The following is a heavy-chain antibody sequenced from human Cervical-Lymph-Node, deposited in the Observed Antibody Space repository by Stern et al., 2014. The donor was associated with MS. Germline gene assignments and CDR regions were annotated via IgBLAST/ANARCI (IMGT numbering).Heavy chain of an antibody. Sequence: MQLVESGGGVVQPGRSLRLSCVAFGFTFSSYAMHWVRQAPGKGLEWVAVISYDGSNKYYADSVKGRFTISRDNSKNTLYLQMNSLRAEDTAVYYCARGNAASFDYWGQGTLVTVSS. CDR1: GFTFSSYA. D-gene: IGHD4-11*01. CDR3: ARGNAASFDY. J-gene: IGHJ4*02. CDR2: ISYDGSNK. V-gene: IGHV3-30*01.